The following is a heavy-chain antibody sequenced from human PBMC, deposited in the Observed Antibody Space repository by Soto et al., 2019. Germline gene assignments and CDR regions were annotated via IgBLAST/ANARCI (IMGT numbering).Heavy chain of an antibody. V-gene: IGHV1-69*13. CDR1: GGTFSSYA. CDR2: TIPIFGTA. D-gene: IGHD3-10*01. CDR3: ARDLGGITMVRGTNSYYYYYGMDV. J-gene: IGHJ6*02. Sequence: GASVKVSCKASGGTFSSYAISWVRQAPGQGLEWMGGTIPIFGTANYAQKFQGRVTITADESTSTAYMELSSLRSEDTAVYYCARDLGGITMVRGTNSYYYYYGMDVWGQGTTVTVSS.